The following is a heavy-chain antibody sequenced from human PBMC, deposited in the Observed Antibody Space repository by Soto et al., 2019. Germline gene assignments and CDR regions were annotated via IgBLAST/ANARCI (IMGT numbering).Heavy chain of an antibody. CDR3: ARSPDYGDYVPMYYYYYMDV. Sequence: QVQLVQSGAEVKKPGASVKVSCKASGYTFTSHGISWVRQAPGQGLEWMGWISAYNGNTNYAQKLQGRVTMTTDTSTSTAYMELRSLRSDDTAVYYCARSPDYGDYVPMYYYYYMDVWGKGTTVTVSS. D-gene: IGHD4-17*01. V-gene: IGHV1-18*01. CDR2: ISAYNGNT. CDR1: GYTFTSHG. J-gene: IGHJ6*03.